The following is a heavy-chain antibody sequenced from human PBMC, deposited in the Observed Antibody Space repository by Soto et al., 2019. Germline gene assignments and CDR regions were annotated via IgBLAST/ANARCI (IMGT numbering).Heavy chain of an antibody. Sequence: QVQLVQSGAEVKKPVSSVKVSCKASGGTFSSYAISWVRQAPGQGLEWMGGIIPIFGTANYAQKFQGRVTITRDESTSTAYMELSSLSSEDTAVYYCARALVVVAAPQHYRVYSYYYGMDVWGQGTTVTVSS. J-gene: IGHJ6*02. CDR1: GGTFSSYA. CDR2: IIPIFGTA. CDR3: ARALVVVAAPQHYRVYSYYYGMDV. V-gene: IGHV1-69*01. D-gene: IGHD2-15*01.